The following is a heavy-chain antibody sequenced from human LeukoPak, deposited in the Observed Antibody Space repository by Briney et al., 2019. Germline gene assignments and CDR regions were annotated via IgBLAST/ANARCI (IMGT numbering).Heavy chain of an antibody. J-gene: IGHJ4*02. CDR2: ISYDGSNK. V-gene: IGHV3-30*04. Sequence: GRSLRLSCAASGFTFSSYAMHWVRQAPGKGLEWVAVISYDGSNKYYADSVKGRFTISRDNSKNTLYLQTNSLRAEDTAVYYCARDRARVFDYWGQGTLVTVSS. D-gene: IGHD5-12*01. CDR3: ARDRARVFDY. CDR1: GFTFSSYA.